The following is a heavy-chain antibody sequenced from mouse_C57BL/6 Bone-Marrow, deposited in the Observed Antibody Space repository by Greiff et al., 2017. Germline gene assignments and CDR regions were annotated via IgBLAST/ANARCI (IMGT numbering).Heavy chain of an antibody. CDR1: GFNIQNTY. J-gene: IGHJ4*01. D-gene: IGHD1-1*01. CDR2: IDPANGNT. Sequence: EVQLQQSVAELVRPGASVKLSCTASGFNIQNTYMHWVKQRPEQGLEWIGRIDPANGNTKYAPKFQGKATITADTSSNTAYLQLSSLTSEDTAIYYCASFIGNYAMDYWGQGTSVTVSS. V-gene: IGHV14-3*01. CDR3: ASFIGNYAMDY.